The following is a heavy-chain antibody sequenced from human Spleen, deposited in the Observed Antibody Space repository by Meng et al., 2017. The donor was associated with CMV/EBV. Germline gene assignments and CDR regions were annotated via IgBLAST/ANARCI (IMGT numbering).Heavy chain of an antibody. J-gene: IGHJ4*01. Sequence: ASVKVSCKASGYTFSSYYIHWVRQAPGQGLEWIGWINPNTGVTESAQRLQGRVTVTRDASSRAANMELTSLTSDDTAVYYCALSPRTWYQDYWGHGTLVTVSS. D-gene: IGHD2-2*01. V-gene: IGHV1-2*02. CDR1: GYTFSSYY. CDR3: ALSPRTWYQDY. CDR2: INPNTGVT.